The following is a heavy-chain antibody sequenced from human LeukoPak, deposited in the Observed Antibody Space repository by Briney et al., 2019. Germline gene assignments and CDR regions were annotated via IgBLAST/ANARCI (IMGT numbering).Heavy chain of an antibody. CDR3: ARGSYSSSQKHLDY. CDR1: GGPFSGYY. D-gene: IGHD6-13*01. Sequence: SETLSLTCAVYGGPFSGYYWSWIRQPPGKGLEWIGEINHSGSTNYNPSLKSRVTVSVDTSKNQFSLKLSSVTAADTAVYYCARGSYSSSQKHLDYWGQGTLVTVSS. CDR2: INHSGST. V-gene: IGHV4-34*01. J-gene: IGHJ4*02.